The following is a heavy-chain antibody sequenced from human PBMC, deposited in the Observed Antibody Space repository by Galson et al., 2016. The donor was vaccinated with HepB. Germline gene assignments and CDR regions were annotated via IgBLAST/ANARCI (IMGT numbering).Heavy chain of an antibody. CDR3: AKDAHNGYLLNRFDY. CDR2: ISYDGRTK. V-gene: IGHV3-30*18. Sequence: SLRLSCAASGFTFSSYGMQWVRQAPGKGLEWVALISYDGRTKFYADSVKDRFTISRDTSKSTLYLQMNSLKAEDTAVYHCAKDAHNGYLLNRFDYWGQGTLVTVSS. J-gene: IGHJ4*02. D-gene: IGHD5-12*01. CDR1: GFTFSSYG.